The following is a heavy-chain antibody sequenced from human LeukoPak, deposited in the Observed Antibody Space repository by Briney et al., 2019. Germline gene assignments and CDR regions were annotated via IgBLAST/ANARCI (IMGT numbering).Heavy chain of an antibody. J-gene: IGHJ4*02. D-gene: IGHD3-16*01. CDR1: GGTFSSYA. CDR3: SKGSDVVWGPYRQYFDS. V-gene: IGHV1-69*06. Sequence: SVKVSCKASGGTFSSYAISWVRQAPGQGLEWMGGIIPIFGTANYAQKLQGRVTITADKSKSTAYMELSSLSSEAKAVYLCSKGSDVVWGPYRQYFDSWGKGTLVIVSS. CDR2: IIPIFGTA.